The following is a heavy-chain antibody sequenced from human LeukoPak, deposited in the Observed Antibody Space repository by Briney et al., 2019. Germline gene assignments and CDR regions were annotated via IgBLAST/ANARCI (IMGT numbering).Heavy chain of an antibody. V-gene: IGHV4-38-2*02. CDR2: IHHSGST. CDR3: AAMVRGDNFDY. D-gene: IGHD3-10*01. Sequence: SETLSLTCTVSGNSISSDYYWGWIRQPPGKGLEWIGSIHHSGSTYYKSSLKSRVTISVDTSKNQFSLKLSSVTAADTAVYYCAAMVRGDNFDYWGQGTLVTVSS. CDR1: GNSISSDYY. J-gene: IGHJ4*02.